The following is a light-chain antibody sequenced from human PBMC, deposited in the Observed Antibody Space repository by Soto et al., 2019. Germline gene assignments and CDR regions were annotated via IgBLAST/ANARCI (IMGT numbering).Light chain of an antibody. J-gene: IGLJ3*02. CDR1: SSYVGGYNY. Sequence: QSALTQPPSASGSPGQSVTISCTGTSSYVGGYNYVSWYQQHPGKAPKLMIYEVTKRPSGVPDRFSASKSGNTASLTVSGLQAEDEANYYCSSYASSNTWVFGGGTKLTVL. CDR3: SSYASSNTWV. V-gene: IGLV2-8*01. CDR2: EVT.